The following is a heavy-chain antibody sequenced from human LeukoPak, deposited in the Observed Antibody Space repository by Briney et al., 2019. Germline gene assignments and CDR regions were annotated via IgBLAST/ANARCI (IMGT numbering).Heavy chain of an antibody. CDR3: ARDLWFGETLDY. CDR2: ISTSSSYI. CDR1: GFTFSSYS. V-gene: IGHV3-21*01. D-gene: IGHD3-10*01. Sequence: GGSLRLSCAASGFTFSSYSMNWVRQAPGKGLEWVSSISTSSSYIYYADSVKGRFTISRDNAKNSLYLQMNSLRAEDTAVYYCARDLWFGETLDYWGQGTLLTVSS. J-gene: IGHJ4*02.